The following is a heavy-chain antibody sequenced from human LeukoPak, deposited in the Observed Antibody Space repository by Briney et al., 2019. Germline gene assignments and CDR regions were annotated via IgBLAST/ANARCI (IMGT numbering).Heavy chain of an antibody. CDR1: GGSISSSSYY. CDR2: IYYSGST. Sequence: SETLSLTCTVSGGSISSSSYYWGWIRQPPGKGLEWIGSIYYSGSTYYNPSLKSRVTISVDTSKNQFSLKLSSVTAADTAVYYCARDDFWSGYAFFDYWGQGTLVTVSS. D-gene: IGHD3-3*01. V-gene: IGHV4-39*07. CDR3: ARDDFWSGYAFFDY. J-gene: IGHJ4*02.